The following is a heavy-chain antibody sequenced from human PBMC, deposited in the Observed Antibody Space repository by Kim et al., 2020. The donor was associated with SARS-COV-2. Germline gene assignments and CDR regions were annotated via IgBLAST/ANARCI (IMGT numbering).Heavy chain of an antibody. V-gene: IGHV4-30-4*01. CDR3: ARGGPKITAALGWLDS. CDR2: IYYSGNT. CDR1: GGSISSGDYY. Sequence: SETLSLTCTVSGGSISSGDYYWSWIRQPPGKGLEWIGYIYYSGNTYYNPSLKSRVTISVDTSKNQFSLKLSSGTAGDAAVYYWARGGPKITAALGWLDSWGQGTLVTVSS. D-gene: IGHD6-13*01. J-gene: IGHJ5*01.